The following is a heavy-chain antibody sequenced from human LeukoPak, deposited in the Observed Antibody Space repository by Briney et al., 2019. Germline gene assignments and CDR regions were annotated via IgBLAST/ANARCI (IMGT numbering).Heavy chain of an antibody. CDR1: GFTFSSYG. V-gene: IGHV3-30*18. CDR2: ISYDGSNK. D-gene: IGHD6-19*01. J-gene: IGHJ4*02. CDR3: AKDEIGAVAGLIDY. Sequence: PGRSLRLSCAASGFTFSSYGMYWVRQAPGKGLEWVALISYDGSNKYYADSVKGRFTISRDNSNNTLYLQMNSLRAEDTAVYYCAKDEIGAVAGLIDYWGQGTLVTVSS.